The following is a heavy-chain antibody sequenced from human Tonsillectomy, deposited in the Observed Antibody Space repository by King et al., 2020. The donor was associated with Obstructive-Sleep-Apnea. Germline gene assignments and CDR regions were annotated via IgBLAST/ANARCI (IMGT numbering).Heavy chain of an antibody. D-gene: IGHD4-17*01. J-gene: IGHJ3*02. Sequence: DVQLVESGGGLVQPGGSLRLSCTASGFTFINYAMSWVRQAPGKGLEWVSAIRNSDDITDYADSVKGRFTISRDNSKNTLYLQMNSLRAEDTAIYYCAKDSYGDLPDVFDIWGQGTMVIVSS. CDR2: IRNSDDIT. CDR1: GFTFINYA. V-gene: IGHV3-23*04. CDR3: AKDSYGDLPDVFDI.